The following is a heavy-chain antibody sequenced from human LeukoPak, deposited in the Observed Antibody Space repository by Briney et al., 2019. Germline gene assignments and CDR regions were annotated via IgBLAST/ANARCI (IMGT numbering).Heavy chain of an antibody. D-gene: IGHD5-18*01. CDR3: ANSADTAIPQDY. Sequence: SETLSLTCTVSGYSISSGYYWGWVRQPPGKGLEWIGSIYHSGSTYYNPSLKSRVTISVDTSKNQSSLKLSSVTAADTAVYYCANSADTAIPQDYWGQGTLVTVSS. V-gene: IGHV4-38-2*02. CDR1: GYSISSGYY. CDR2: IYHSGST. J-gene: IGHJ4*02.